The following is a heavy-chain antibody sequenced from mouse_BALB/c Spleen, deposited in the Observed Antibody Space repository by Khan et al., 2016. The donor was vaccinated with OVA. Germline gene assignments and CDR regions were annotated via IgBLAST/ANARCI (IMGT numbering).Heavy chain of an antibody. J-gene: IGHJ2*01. V-gene: IGHV1-7*01. Sequence: QIQLVQSGAELAKPGASVKMSCKASGYTFTSYWMHWVKQRPGQGLEWIGYINPTSGYTDYNEKFKDKATLSADKSSSTAYMQLSSLISEDSAVYYCTRDRIDYWGQGTTLTVSS. CDR1: GYTFTSYW. CDR3: TRDRIDY. CDR2: INPTSGYT.